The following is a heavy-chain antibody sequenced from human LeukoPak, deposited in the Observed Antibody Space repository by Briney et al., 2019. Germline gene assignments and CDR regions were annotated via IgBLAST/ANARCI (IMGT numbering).Heavy chain of an antibody. Sequence: GGSLRLSCAASGFTFSSYTMHWVRQAPGKGLEWVAVIWFDGNNQYYPDSVKGRFSVSRDDSKNTLYLQMNNVRAEDTAVYYCSRSIVVTRKYHFDYWGQGTLVTVSS. CDR2: IWFDGNNQ. D-gene: IGHD2-21*01. J-gene: IGHJ4*02. CDR3: SRSIVVTRKYHFDY. CDR1: GFTFSSYT. V-gene: IGHV3-33*01.